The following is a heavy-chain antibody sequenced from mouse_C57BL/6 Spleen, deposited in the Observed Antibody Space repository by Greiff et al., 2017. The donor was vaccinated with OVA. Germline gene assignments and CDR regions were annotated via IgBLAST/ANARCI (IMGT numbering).Heavy chain of an antibody. CDR3: ARASYDGYFDY. V-gene: IGHV5-17*01. J-gene: IGHJ2*01. CDR2: ISSGSSTI. CDR1: GFTFSDYG. D-gene: IGHD2-3*01. Sequence: EVKLVESGGGLVKPGGSLKLSCAASGFTFSDYGMHWVRQAPEKGLEWVAYISSGSSTIYYADTVKGRFTISRDNAKNTLFLQMTSLRSEDTAMYYCARASYDGYFDYWGQGTTLTVSS.